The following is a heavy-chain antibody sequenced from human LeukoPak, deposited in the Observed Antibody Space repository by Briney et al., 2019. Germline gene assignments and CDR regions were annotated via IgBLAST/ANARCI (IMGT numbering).Heavy chain of an antibody. CDR2: INPNSGGT. CDR3: ASGVCSSTSCYDAFDI. D-gene: IGHD2-2*01. V-gene: IGHV1-2*02. J-gene: IGHJ3*02. Sequence: ASVKVSCKASGYTFTGYYMHWVRQAPGQGLEWMGWINPNSGGTNYAQKFQGRVTMTRDTSISTAYMELSRLRSDDTAVYYCASGVCSSTSCYDAFDIWGQGTMVTVSS. CDR1: GYTFTGYY.